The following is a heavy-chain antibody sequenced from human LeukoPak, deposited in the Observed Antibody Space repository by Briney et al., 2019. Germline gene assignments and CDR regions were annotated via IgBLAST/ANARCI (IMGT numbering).Heavy chain of an antibody. CDR2: IKQDGSEK. D-gene: IGHD3-9*01. Sequence: GGSLRLSCAASGFTFSSYAMSWVRQAPGKGLEWVANIKQDGSEKYYVDSVKGRFTVSRDNAKNSLYLQMNSLRAEDTAVYYCARRGTRDFDWLPSFDPWGQGTLVTVSS. CDR3: ARRGTRDFDWLPSFDP. V-gene: IGHV3-7*05. CDR1: GFTFSSYA. J-gene: IGHJ5*02.